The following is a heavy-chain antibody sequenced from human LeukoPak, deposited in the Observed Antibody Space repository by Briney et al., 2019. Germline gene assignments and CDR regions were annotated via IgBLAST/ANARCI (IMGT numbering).Heavy chain of an antibody. CDR2: ISSSSSYI. J-gene: IGHJ4*02. D-gene: IGHD6-6*01. V-gene: IGHV3-21*01. CDR3: ARGSSSPF. Sequence: GGSLRLSCAASGFTFSTYWMSWVRQAPGKGLEWVSSISSSSSYIYYADSVKGRFTISRDNAKNSLYLQMNSLGAEDTAVYYCARGSSSPFWGQGTLVTVSS. CDR1: GFTFSTYW.